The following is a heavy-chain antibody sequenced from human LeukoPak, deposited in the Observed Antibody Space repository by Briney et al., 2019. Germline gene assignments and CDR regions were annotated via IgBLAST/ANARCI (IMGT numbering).Heavy chain of an antibody. CDR2: IKSITDGGTT. V-gene: IGHV3-15*01. Sequence: PGGSLRLSCAASGVTLNYAWMTWVRQAPGKGLEWVGHIKSITDGGTTDFAAPVKGRFTISRDDLKNTLYLQMNSLKTEDTAVYCCTAGKDFYNYYFYYYMDVWGKGTTVTVSS. D-gene: IGHD1-1*01. CDR3: TAGKDFYNYYFYYYMDV. CDR1: GVTLNYAW. J-gene: IGHJ6*03.